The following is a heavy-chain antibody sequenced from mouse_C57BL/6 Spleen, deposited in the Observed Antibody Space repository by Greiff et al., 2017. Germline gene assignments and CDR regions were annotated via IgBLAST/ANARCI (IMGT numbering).Heavy chain of an antibody. CDR2: INPSNGGT. V-gene: IGHV1-53*01. J-gene: IGHJ4*01. D-gene: IGHD2-4*01. Sequence: QVQLQQPGTELVKPGASVKLSCKASGYTFTSYWMHWVKQRPGQGLEWIGNINPSNGGTNYNEKFKSKATLTVDKSSSTAYMQLSSLTSKDSAVSYCARSLYYDGDDYAMDYCGQGTSVTGSS. CDR1: GYTFTSYW. CDR3: ARSLYYDGDDYAMDY.